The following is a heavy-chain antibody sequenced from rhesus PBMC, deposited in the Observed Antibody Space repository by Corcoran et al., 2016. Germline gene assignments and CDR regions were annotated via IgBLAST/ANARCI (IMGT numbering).Heavy chain of an antibody. CDR3: ARVEQRLDWYFDI. CDR1: GGSISSNY. Sequence: QVQLQESGPGLVKPSETLSLTCAVSGGSISSNYWSWIRQAPGKGLEWIGRIYGSGRRTDYHPSLQIRVTISTDTSKNPFSLTLTSVTAADTAVYYCARVEQRLDWYFDIWGPGTPITISS. V-gene: IGHV4-160*01. CDR2: IYGSGRRT. J-gene: IGHJ2*01. D-gene: IGHD6-31*01.